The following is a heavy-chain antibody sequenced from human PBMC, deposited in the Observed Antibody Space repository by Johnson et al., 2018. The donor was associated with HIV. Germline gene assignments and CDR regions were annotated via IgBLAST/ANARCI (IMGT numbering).Heavy chain of an antibody. Sequence: VQLVESGGGVVQPGRSLRLSCAASGFTFDDHGMSWVRQAPGKGLEWISGINWNGGNRGYADSVKGQFIISRDNGKNSLYLQINSVRAEDTAVYYCAREAGGSYPDAFDFWGQGTMVTVSS. CDR3: AREAGGSYPDAFDF. CDR1: GFTFDDHG. V-gene: IGHV3-20*04. D-gene: IGHD1-26*01. CDR2: INWNGGNR. J-gene: IGHJ3*01.